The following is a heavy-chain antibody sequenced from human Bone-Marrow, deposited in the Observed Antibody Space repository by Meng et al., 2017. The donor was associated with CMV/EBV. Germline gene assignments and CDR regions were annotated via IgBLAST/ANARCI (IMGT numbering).Heavy chain of an antibody. CDR2: IDTRSTSI. CDR1: GFTFDDYA. CDR3: ATAGGYSNNIFGVAP. Sequence: GESLKISCAASGFTFDDYAMHWVRQAPGKGLEWVSSIDTRSTSIEYEDSVKGRFTISRDNARNSLYLEMNRLRVEDTAVYYCATAGGYSNNIFGVAPWGQGTLVTVSS. J-gene: IGHJ5*02. V-gene: IGHV3-21*01. D-gene: IGHD4-11*01.